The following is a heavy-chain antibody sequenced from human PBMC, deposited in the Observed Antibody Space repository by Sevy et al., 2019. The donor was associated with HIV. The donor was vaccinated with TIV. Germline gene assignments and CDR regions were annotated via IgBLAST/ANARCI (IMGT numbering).Heavy chain of an antibody. Sequence: GGSLRLSCAASGFTFSSYPMHWVRQAPGKGLEWVAVISYDGSSKYYADSVKGRFTISRDTSKNTLYLQMNSLRAEDTAVYYCARDVFTIDQDWSQARYYGMDVWGQGTTVTVSS. CDR1: GFTFSSYP. CDR3: ARDVFTIDQDWSQARYYGMDV. J-gene: IGHJ6*02. D-gene: IGHD3-9*01. V-gene: IGHV3-30-3*01. CDR2: ISYDGSSK.